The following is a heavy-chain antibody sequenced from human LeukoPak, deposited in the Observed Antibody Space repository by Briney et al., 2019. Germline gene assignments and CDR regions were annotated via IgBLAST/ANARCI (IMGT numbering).Heavy chain of an antibody. CDR3: ARDPPTRGYSSSWPWGQDFDY. V-gene: IGHV3-33*01. D-gene: IGHD6-13*01. CDR2: IWYDGSNK. CDR1: GFTFSSYG. J-gene: IGHJ4*02. Sequence: PGGSLRLSCAASGFTFSSYGMHWVRQAPGKGLEWVAVIWYDGSNKYYADSVKGRFTISRDNSKNTLYLQMNSLRAEDTAVYYCARDPPTRGYSSSWPWGQDFDYWGQGTLVTVSS.